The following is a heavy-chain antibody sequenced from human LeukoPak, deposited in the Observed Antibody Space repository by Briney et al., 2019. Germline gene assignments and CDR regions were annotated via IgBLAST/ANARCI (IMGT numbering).Heavy chain of an antibody. CDR2: MNPNSGNT. CDR1: GYTFTSYG. J-gene: IGHJ2*01. V-gene: IGHV1-8*03. D-gene: IGHD2-21*02. CDR3: ARRWFSPVPSRLPWYFDL. Sequence: ASVKVSCKASGYTFTSYGISWVRQATGQGLEWMGWMNPNSGNTGYAQKFQGRVTITRNTSISTAYMELSSLRSEDTAVYYCARRWFSPVPSRLPWYFDLWGRGTLVTVSS.